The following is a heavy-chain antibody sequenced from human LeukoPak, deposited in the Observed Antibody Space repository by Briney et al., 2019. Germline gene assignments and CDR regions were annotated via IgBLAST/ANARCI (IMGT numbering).Heavy chain of an antibody. CDR1: GGSISSYY. D-gene: IGHD3-22*01. CDR3: AREGIYYYDSSGSSGAFDI. V-gene: IGHV4-59*01. Sequence: KPSETLSLTCTVSGGSISSYYWSWIRQPPGKGLKWIGYIYYSGSTNYNPSLKSRVTISVDTSKNQFSLKLSSVTAADTAVHYCAREGIYYYDSSGSSGAFDIWGQGTMVTVSS. CDR2: IYYSGST. J-gene: IGHJ3*02.